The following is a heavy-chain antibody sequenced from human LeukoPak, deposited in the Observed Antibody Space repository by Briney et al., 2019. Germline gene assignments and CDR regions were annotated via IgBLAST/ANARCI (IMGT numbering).Heavy chain of an antibody. D-gene: IGHD3-10*01. CDR2: INPNSGGT. V-gene: IGHV1-2*02. J-gene: IGHJ6*03. CDR1: GYTFTGYY. CDR3: ARENYGSGSRTYYYYYYMDV. Sequence: VASVKVSCKASGYTFTGYYMHWVRQAPGQGLEWMGWINPNSGGTNYAQKFQGRVTMTRDTSISTAYMELSRLRSDDTAVYYCARENYGSGSRTYYYYYYMDVWGKGTTVTISS.